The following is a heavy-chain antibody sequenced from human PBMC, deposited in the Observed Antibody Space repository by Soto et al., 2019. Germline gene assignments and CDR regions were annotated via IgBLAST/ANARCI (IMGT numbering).Heavy chain of an antibody. CDR3: ARDPTAPYHSSAFDI. CDR2: IIPIFGTA. Sequence: ASVKVSCKASGGTFSSYSISWVRQAPGQGLEWMGGIIPIFGTANYAQKFQGRVTITADEATSTAYMELSSLRCEDTAVYYCARDPTAPYHSSAFDIWGQGTMVTVSS. V-gene: IGHV1-69*13. CDR1: GGTFSSYS. D-gene: IGHD3-22*01. J-gene: IGHJ3*02.